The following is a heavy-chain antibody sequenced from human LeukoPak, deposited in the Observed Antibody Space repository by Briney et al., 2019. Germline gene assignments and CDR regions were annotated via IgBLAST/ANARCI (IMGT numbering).Heavy chain of an antibody. Sequence: PGGSLRLSCAASGFPFSNYWMHWVRQAPGKGLVSGSRVNSDGSTTNYADSVKGRFTISRDNSKNTLHLQMNSLRAEDTAVYYCAKAMVRGVTITYSDYWGQGTLVTVSS. CDR2: VNSDGSTT. J-gene: IGHJ4*02. D-gene: IGHD3-10*01. CDR3: AKAMVRGVTITYSDY. V-gene: IGHV3-74*01. CDR1: GFPFSNYW.